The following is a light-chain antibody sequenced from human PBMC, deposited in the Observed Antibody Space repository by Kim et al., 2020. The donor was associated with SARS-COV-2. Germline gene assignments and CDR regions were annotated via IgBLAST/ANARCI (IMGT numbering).Light chain of an antibody. CDR1: QSVTNN. CDR2: GAS. J-gene: IGKJ5*01. V-gene: IGKV3-11*01. CDR3: QQRGS. Sequence: PATLSLSPGERATLSCRASQSVTNNLAWYQQKPGQAPRLLIYGASTRATGIPARFSGSGSGTDFTLTSSSLEPEDFAVYHCQQRGSFGQGTRLESK.